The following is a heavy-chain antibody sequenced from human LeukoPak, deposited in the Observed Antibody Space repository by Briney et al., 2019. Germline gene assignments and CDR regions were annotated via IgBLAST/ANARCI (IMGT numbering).Heavy chain of an antibody. CDR2: IYYSGST. V-gene: IGHV4-59*12. Sequence: SETLSLTCTVSGGSISSYYWSWIRQPPGKGLEWIGYIYYSGSTNYNPSLKSRVTISVDTSKNQFSLKLSSVTAADTAVYYCARDGPDKYCSGGSCRLNWFDPWGQGTLVTVSS. CDR3: ARDGPDKYCSGGSCRLNWFDP. CDR1: GGSISSYY. J-gene: IGHJ5*02. D-gene: IGHD2-15*01.